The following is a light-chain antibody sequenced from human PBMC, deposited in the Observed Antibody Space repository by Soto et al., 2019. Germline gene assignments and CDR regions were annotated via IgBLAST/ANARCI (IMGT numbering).Light chain of an antibody. CDR3: SSYTRSSAYV. CDR1: SSDVGGYNY. J-gene: IGLJ1*01. CDR2: DVN. V-gene: IGLV2-14*03. Sequence: QSALTQPASVSGSPGQSITISCTGNSSDVGGYNYVSWYQQHPGKAPKLMIYDVNNRPSGVSNRFSGSKSGNTASLTISGLQAEDEADYYCSSYTRSSAYVFGTGTKVTVL.